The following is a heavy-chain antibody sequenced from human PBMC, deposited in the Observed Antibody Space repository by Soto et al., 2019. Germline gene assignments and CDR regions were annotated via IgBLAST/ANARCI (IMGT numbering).Heavy chain of an antibody. CDR2: INPNSGGT. V-gene: IGHV1-2*02. J-gene: IGHJ5*02. Sequence: QVRLVQSGAEVKKPGASVKVSCKASGYTFTGYYMHWVRQAPGQGLEWMGWINPNSGGTNYAQKFQGRVTMTRDTSISTAYMELSSLRSDDAAVYYGARDVLGGNNWCDPWGQGTLVTVSS. CDR3: ARDVLGGNNWCDP. CDR1: GYTFTGYY. D-gene: IGHD1-1*01.